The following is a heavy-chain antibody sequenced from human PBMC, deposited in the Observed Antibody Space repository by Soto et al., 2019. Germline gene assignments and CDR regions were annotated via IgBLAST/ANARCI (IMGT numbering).Heavy chain of an antibody. CDR2: IYYDGTKK. CDR1: GFTFSPYG. Sequence: QVQLVESGGGAVQPGRSLRPSCVTSGFTFSPYGMYWVRQAPGKGLEWVSVIYYDGTKKDYADSVKGRFTISRDNSKNTLYLQLNSLRAEDTGVYYCARGTYIVTANPYYYGMDVWGQGTTVTVSS. V-gene: IGHV3-33*01. CDR3: ARGTYIVTANPYYYGMDV. J-gene: IGHJ6*02. D-gene: IGHD5-12*01.